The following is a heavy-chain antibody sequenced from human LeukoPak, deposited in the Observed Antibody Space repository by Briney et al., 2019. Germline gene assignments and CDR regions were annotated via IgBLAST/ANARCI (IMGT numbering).Heavy chain of an antibody. Sequence: SETLSLTCTVSGGSISSYYWSWIRQPPGKGLEWIGYIYYSGSTNYNPSLKSRVTISVDTSKNQFSLKLSSVTAADTAVYYCARGSSSDFWSGYFLEYWGQGTLVTVSS. V-gene: IGHV4-59*01. D-gene: IGHD3-3*01. CDR2: IYYSGST. CDR1: GGSISSYY. J-gene: IGHJ4*02. CDR3: ARGSSSDFWSGYFLEY.